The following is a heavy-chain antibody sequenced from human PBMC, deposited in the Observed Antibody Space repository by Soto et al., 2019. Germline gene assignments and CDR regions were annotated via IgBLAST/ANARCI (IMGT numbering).Heavy chain of an antibody. D-gene: IGHD6-25*01. V-gene: IGHV3-11*01. Sequence: QVQLVESGGGLVKPGGSLRLACAASGFTFSNYYMSWLRQAPGKGLEWLSPISLSGSAIYYADSVRGRFTISRDNAKNSLFLQMSSLRAEDTAVYYCARAPAGFYFDFWGQGTLVTVSS. CDR3: ARAPAGFYFDF. CDR2: ISLSGSAI. CDR1: GFTFSNYY. J-gene: IGHJ4*02.